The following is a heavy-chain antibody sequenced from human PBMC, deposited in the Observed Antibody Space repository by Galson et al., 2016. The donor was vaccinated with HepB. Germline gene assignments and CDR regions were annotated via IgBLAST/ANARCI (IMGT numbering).Heavy chain of an antibody. J-gene: IGHJ2*01. Sequence: SLRLSCAASGFTFRDSTMTWVRQAPGKGLEWVPTITGSGVSSYYADSVKGRFTISRDNSKNNVYLQMNSLRADDTAVYYCAKDGGTWGYYYGDWNLDLWGRGTLVTVSS. CDR2: ITGSGVSS. CDR1: GFTFRDST. V-gene: IGHV3-23*01. D-gene: IGHD3-22*01. CDR3: AKDGGTWGYYYGDWNLDL.